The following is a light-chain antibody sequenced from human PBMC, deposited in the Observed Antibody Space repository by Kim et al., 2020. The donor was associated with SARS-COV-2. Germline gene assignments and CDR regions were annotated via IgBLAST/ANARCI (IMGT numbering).Light chain of an antibody. J-gene: IGKJ1*01. V-gene: IGKV3-15*01. CDR2: GAS. CDR1: QSVSNN. Sequence: EIVMTQSPATLSVSPGERATLSCRASQSVSNNLAWYQQKPGQAPRLLIYGASTRATGIPAGFSGSGSETEFTLTINNLQSEDFAVYYCQLYNDWPQTFGQGTKVDIK. CDR3: QLYNDWPQT.